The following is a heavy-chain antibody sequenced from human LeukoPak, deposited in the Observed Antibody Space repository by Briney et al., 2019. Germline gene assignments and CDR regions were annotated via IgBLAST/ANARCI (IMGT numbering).Heavy chain of an antibody. Sequence: GGSLRLSCAASGFTFSNYSMNWVRQAPGKGLEWVSSISSSSSYIYYADSVKGRFTISRDNAKNSLYLQMNSLGAEDTAVYYCARDVPYYYESSGYYSLGFDIWGQGTMVTVSS. CDR2: ISSSSSYI. D-gene: IGHD3-22*01. V-gene: IGHV3-21*01. CDR1: GFTFSNYS. J-gene: IGHJ3*02. CDR3: ARDVPYYYESSGYYSLGFDI.